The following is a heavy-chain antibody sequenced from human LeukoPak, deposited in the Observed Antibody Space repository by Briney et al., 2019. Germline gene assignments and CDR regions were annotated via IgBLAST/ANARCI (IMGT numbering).Heavy chain of an antibody. CDR1: GYSFTNYW. D-gene: IGHD3-10*01. V-gene: IGHV5-51*01. CDR3: ARYRFGELDYYYGMDV. Sequence: GESLEISCKGSGYSFTNYWIGWVRHMPGKGLEWMGIIYPGDSDTRYSPSFQGQVTISADKSISTAYLQWTSLKASDTAMYYCARYRFGELDYYYGMDVWGQGTTVTVSS. J-gene: IGHJ6*02. CDR2: IYPGDSDT.